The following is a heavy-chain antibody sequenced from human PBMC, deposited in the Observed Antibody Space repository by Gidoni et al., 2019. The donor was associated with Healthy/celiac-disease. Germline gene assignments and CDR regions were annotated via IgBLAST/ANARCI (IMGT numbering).Heavy chain of an antibody. V-gene: IGHV1-69*08. CDR1: GGNFSGYT. CDR2: IIPILGIA. J-gene: IGHJ4*02. D-gene: IGHD3-22*01. Sequence: QVQLVQSGAEVKKPGCSVKISCKASGGNFSGYTISWVRQAPGQGLEWMGRIIPILGIANYAQKFQGRVTITADKSTSTAYMELSSLRSEDTAVYYCAKDMRPDYYDSSGYFDYWGQGTLVTVSS. CDR3: AKDMRPDYYDSSGYFDY.